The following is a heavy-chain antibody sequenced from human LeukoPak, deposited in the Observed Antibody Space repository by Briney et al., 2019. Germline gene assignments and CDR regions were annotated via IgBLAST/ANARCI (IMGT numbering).Heavy chain of an antibody. CDR3: ARAHDQLNDY. CDR1: GGTFSSYA. CDR2: IIPIFGTA. Sequence: ASVKVSCKASGGTFSSYAISWVRQAPGQGLEWMGGIIPIFGTANYAQKLQGRVTMTTDTSTSTAYMELRSLRSDDTAVYYCARAHDQLNDYWGQGTLVTVSS. V-gene: IGHV1-69*05. J-gene: IGHJ4*02. D-gene: IGHD2-2*01.